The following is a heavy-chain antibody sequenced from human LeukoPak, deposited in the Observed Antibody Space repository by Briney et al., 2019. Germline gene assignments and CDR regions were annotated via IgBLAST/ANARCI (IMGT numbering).Heavy chain of an antibody. CDR1: GGSISSNY. J-gene: IGHJ4*02. Sequence: DTLAQTCNAGGGSISSNYWSWIRQPPGKGLEWIGYIYDSGFTNYNPSLKSRVTISIDTSKNQFSLKLNSVTAADTAVYYCARHGGSWTFDYWGQGTLATVSS. V-gene: IGHV4-59*08. CDR2: IYDSGFT. D-gene: IGHD6-13*01. CDR3: ARHGGSWTFDY.